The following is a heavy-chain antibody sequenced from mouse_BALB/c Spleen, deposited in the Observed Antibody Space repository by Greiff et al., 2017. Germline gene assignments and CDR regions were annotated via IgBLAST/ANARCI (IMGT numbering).Heavy chain of an antibody. D-gene: IGHD2-4*01. J-gene: IGHJ2*01. Sequence: VQLHQSGAELAKPGASVKMSCKASGYTFTSYWMHWVKQRPGQGLEWIGYINPSTGYTEYNQKFKDKATLTADKSSSTAYMQLSSLTSEDSAVYYCARLGDYDDYFDYWGQGTTLTVSS. CDR3: ARLGDYDDYFDY. CDR2: INPSTGYT. V-gene: IGHV1-7*01. CDR1: GYTFTSYW.